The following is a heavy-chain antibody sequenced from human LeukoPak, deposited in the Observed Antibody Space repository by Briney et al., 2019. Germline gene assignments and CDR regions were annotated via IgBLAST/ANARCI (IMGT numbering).Heavy chain of an antibody. CDR2: IYYSGST. CDR3: ARENTDAFDI. J-gene: IGHJ3*02. V-gene: IGHV4-34*01. CDR1: GGSFSGYY. Sequence: PSETLSLTCAVYGGSFSGYYWSWIRQPPGKGLEWIGYIYYSGSTYYNPSLKSRVTISVDTSKNQFSLQLNSVTPEDTAVYYCARENTDAFDIWGQGTMVTVSS.